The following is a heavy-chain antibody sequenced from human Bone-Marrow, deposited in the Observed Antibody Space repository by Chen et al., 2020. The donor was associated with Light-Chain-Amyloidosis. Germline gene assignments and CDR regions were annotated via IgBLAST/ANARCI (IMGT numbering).Heavy chain of an antibody. Sequence: QITLKESGPTLVKPTQTLTLTCTFSGFSLSTSGVGVGWIRQPPGKALEWLALIYWDDDKRYSPSLKSRLTITEDTSKNQVVLIMTNMDPVDTATYYCAHRLKVQGVIGFVYWGQGTLVTVSS. CDR3: AHRLKVQGVIGFVY. CDR1: GFSLSTSGVG. J-gene: IGHJ4*02. D-gene: IGHD3-10*01. CDR2: IYWDDDK. V-gene: IGHV2-5*02.